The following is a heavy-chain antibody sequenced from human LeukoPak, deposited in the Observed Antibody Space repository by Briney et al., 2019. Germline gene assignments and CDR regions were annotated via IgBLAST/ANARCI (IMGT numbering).Heavy chain of an antibody. D-gene: IGHD6-13*01. CDR1: GGTFSSYA. Sequence: GASVKVSCKASGGTFSSYAISWVRQAPGQGLEWMGGITPIFGTANYAQKFQGRVTITADESTSTAYMELSSLRSEDTAVYYCARDRGSSWPLSWFDPWGQGTLVTVSS. V-gene: IGHV1-69*13. CDR2: ITPIFGTA. J-gene: IGHJ5*02. CDR3: ARDRGSSWPLSWFDP.